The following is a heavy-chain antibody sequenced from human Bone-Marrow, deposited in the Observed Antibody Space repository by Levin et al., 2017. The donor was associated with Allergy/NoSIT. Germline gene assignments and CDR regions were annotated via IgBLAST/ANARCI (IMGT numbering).Heavy chain of an antibody. J-gene: IGHJ4*02. Sequence: RPSETLSLTCTVSGYSISGNTYYWGWIRQPPGKGLEWIGSINHSGTTYYNPSLKSRVTISVDTSKNQFSLKLTSMTAADTAVYYCAREGTPQSWDYWGQGTLVSVSS. CDR1: GYSISGNTYY. CDR3: AREGTPQSWDY. V-gene: IGHV4-39*07. CDR2: INHSGTT. D-gene: IGHD1-14*01.